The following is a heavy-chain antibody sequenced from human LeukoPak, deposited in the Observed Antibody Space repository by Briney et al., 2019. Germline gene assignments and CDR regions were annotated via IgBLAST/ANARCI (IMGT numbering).Heavy chain of an antibody. CDR2: IKQDGSEK. Sequence: GGSLRLSCVVSGFTFSDFAMSWVRRAPGKGLEWVANIKQDGSEKYYVDSVKGRFTISRDNAKNSLYLQMNSLRAEDTAVYYCARDQVVGADYWGQGTLVTVSS. V-gene: IGHV3-7*01. CDR1: GFTFSDFA. J-gene: IGHJ4*02. CDR3: ARDQVVGADY. D-gene: IGHD1-26*01.